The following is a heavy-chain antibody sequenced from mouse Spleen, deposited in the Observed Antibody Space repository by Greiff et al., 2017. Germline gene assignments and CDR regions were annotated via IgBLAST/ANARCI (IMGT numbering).Heavy chain of an antibody. J-gene: IGHJ4*01. CDR3: ARELDARAMGY. Sequence: DVKLVESEGGLVQPGRSLKLSCTASGFTFSDYYMSWVRQAPEKGLEWVANISHDGSSTYYPDSLKSRFIISRDNAKNILYLQMSSLKSEDTAKYYCARELDARAMGYWGQRNSVTVSS. V-gene: IGHV5-16*01. CDR1: GFTFSDYY. CDR2: ISHDGSST.